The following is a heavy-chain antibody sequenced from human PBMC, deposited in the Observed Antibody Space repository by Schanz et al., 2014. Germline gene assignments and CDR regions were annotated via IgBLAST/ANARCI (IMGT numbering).Heavy chain of an antibody. V-gene: IGHV1-18*01. Sequence: QIQLVQSGPEVKKPGATVKVSCKASGYIFINSGISWVRQAPGQGLEWMGWISAYNGNTKYPQKLQGRVTMTTDTSTSTAYMELRSLRSDDTAVYYGARSAGRDFWSGYYTRFDYWGQGTLVTVSS. D-gene: IGHD3-3*01. CDR2: ISAYNGNT. CDR3: ARSAGRDFWSGYYTRFDY. J-gene: IGHJ4*02. CDR1: GYIFINSG.